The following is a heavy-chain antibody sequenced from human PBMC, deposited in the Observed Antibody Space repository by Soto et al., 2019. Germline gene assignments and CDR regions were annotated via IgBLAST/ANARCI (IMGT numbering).Heavy chain of an antibody. V-gene: IGHV4-59*01. Sequence: PSDTLSLTCTVSGGSLSSYYWSWIRQPPGKGLEWIGYIYYSGSTDYNPSLKSRVTISVDTSKNQFSLKLSSVTAADTAVYYCARDGYNYYYFDYWGQGTLVNVSS. CDR2: IYYSGST. D-gene: IGHD5-12*01. CDR1: GGSLSSYY. CDR3: ARDGYNYYYFDY. J-gene: IGHJ4*02.